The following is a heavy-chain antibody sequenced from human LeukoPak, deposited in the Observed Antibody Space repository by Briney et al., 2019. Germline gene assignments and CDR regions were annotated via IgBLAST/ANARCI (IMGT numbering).Heavy chain of an antibody. J-gene: IGHJ5*02. CDR1: GFTFSYYW. V-gene: IGHV3-7*05. CDR3: AGGVRGVTWLDP. D-gene: IGHD3-10*01. Sequence: GGSLRLSCAASGFTFSYYWTSWVRQAPGRGLEWVANIKQDGGQKYYVDSVKGRFTISRDNAKNSLYLQMDSLRAEDTAVYYCAGGVRGVTWLDPWGQGTLVTVSS. CDR2: IKQDGGQK.